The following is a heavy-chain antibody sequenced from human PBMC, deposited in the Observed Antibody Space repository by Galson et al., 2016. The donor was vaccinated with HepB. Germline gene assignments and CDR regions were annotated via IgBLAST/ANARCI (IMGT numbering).Heavy chain of an antibody. V-gene: IGHV4-61*01. Sequence: ETLSLTCTVSDGSVSHGSYYWSWIRQPPGKGLEWIGNIYYSGSTNYNHSLKSRVTISIDTSKNQFSLKLSSVTAADTAVYYCARDLNTAVFNVANFDNWGQGTLVTVSS. D-gene: IGHD6-19*01. CDR2: IYYSGST. CDR3: ARDLNTAVFNVANFDN. J-gene: IGHJ4*02. CDR1: DGSVSHGSYY.